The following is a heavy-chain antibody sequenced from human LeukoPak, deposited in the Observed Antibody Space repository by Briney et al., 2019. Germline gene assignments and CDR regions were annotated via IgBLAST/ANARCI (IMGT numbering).Heavy chain of an antibody. Sequence: SETLSLTCTVSGGSISNYHWSWIRQPAGKGLEWIGQIHTSGSTNYNPPLKSRVTMSIDTPENQLSLTIRSVTAADTAVYYCPRRDINSGWSFDYWGQGTLVTVSS. CDR1: GGSISNYH. J-gene: IGHJ4*02. CDR2: IHTSGST. D-gene: IGHD6-19*01. CDR3: PRRDINSGWSFDY. V-gene: IGHV4-4*07.